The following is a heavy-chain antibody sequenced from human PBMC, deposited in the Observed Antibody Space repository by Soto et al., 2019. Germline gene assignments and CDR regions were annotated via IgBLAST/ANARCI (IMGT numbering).Heavy chain of an antibody. Sequence: QVQLVQSGVEVKKPGASVKVSCKASGYTFNSYGINWVRQAPGQGLEWMGWISTYNGNTNYAQTFQGRVTLTTDTCTSTGYLELRSLRSDDTAVYLFARVAILGCFECEAFDIWGQGTMGTVSS. D-gene: IGHD3-9*01. V-gene: IGHV1-18*01. CDR2: ISTYNGNT. CDR3: ARVAILGCFECEAFDI. CDR1: GYTFNSYG. J-gene: IGHJ3*02.